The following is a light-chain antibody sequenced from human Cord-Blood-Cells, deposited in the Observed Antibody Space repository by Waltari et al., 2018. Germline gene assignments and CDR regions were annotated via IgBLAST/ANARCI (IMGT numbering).Light chain of an antibody. CDR1: QSVSSN. CDR3: QQYNNWPPWT. Sequence: IVMTPSPATLSASPGATATLSCRASQSVSSNLAWYQQKPGQAPRLLICVASTKATGIPARFSGSGSGTEFTLTISSLQSEDFAVYYCQQYNNWPPWTFGQGTKVEIK. V-gene: IGKV3-15*01. CDR2: VAS. J-gene: IGKJ1*01.